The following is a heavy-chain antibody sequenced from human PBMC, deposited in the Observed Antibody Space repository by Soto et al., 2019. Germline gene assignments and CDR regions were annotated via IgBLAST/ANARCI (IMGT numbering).Heavy chain of an antibody. Sequence: PGCSLRLSCAPSGFTFSDYYMTSIRQAPGKGLEWISYISSSGSTIYYADTVEGRFSISKDNAENTLYLQMNNLRADDTAVYYCVRVLKSIGWDNDVFDIWGQGTMVTVSS. D-gene: IGHD6-19*01. V-gene: IGHV3-11*04. CDR1: GFTFSDYY. J-gene: IGHJ3*02. CDR3: VRVLKSIGWDNDVFDI. CDR2: ISSSGSTI.